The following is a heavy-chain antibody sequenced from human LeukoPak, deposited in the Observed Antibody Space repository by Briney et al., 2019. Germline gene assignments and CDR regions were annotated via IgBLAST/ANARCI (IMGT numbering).Heavy chain of an antibody. D-gene: IGHD2-15*01. J-gene: IGHJ4*02. CDR2: IIPIFGTA. CDR3: ARSEGYCSGGSCPPDY. Sequence: GSSVKVSCKASGGTFSSYAISWVRQAPGQGLEWMGGIIPIFGTANYAQKFQGRVTITADESTSTACMELSSLRSEDTAVYYCARSEGYCSGGSCPPDYWGQGTLVTVSS. V-gene: IGHV1-69*01. CDR1: GGTFSSYA.